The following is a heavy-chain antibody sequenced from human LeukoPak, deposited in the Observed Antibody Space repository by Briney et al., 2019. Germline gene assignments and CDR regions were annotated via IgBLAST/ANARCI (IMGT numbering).Heavy chain of an antibody. V-gene: IGHV4-34*01. CDR3: ARETAAAGRGGFDY. CDR2: INHRGST. D-gene: IGHD6-13*01. CDR1: GASFSDYY. Sequence: SETLSLTCAVYGASFSDYYWSWIRQPPGKGLEWIGEINHRGSTIYNPSLKSRVTISVDASQNHFSLKLTSVTAADTAVYYCARETAAAGRGGFDYWGQGTLATVSS. J-gene: IGHJ4*02.